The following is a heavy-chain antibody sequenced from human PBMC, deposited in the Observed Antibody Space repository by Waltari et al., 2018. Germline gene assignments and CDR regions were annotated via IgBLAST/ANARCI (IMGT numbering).Heavy chain of an antibody. V-gene: IGHV4-59*01. Sequence: QVQLQESGPSLLKPSETLSLICTVSGGSISGFYWSWVRQPPGKGLEWIGYIYYTGSTNFNPALKSRVTMSVDTSKNQFSLTLSSVTAADTAFYYCARGGGGDWEWFDPWGQGTLVTVSS. J-gene: IGHJ5*02. CDR2: IYYTGST. CDR1: GGSISGFY. CDR3: ARGGGGDWEWFDP. D-gene: IGHD2-21*02.